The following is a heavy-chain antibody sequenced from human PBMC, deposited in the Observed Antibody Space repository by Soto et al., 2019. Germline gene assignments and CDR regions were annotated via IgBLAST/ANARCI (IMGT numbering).Heavy chain of an antibody. J-gene: IGHJ6*02. CDR1: CGSFIGYY. D-gene: IGHD7-27*01. CDR2: INHSGST. Sequence: SETLSLTCAFYCGSFIGYYWSWIRQPPGKGLEWIGEINHSGSTNYNPSLKSRVTISVDTSKNQFSLKLSSVTAADTAVYYCARGWGRGFYYYYGMDVWGQGTTVTVSS. CDR3: ARGWGRGFYYYYGMDV. V-gene: IGHV4-34*01.